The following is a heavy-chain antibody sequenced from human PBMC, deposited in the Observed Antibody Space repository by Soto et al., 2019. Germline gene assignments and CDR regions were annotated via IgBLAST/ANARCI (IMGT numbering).Heavy chain of an antibody. D-gene: IGHD5-18*01. V-gene: IGHV1-2*02. CDR1: GYILTGYS. CDR2: IDPNSGAT. Sequence: QVYLVQSGAEVRRPGASVKVSCTAFGYILTGYSLHWVRQAPGQCLEWMGWIDPNSGATNSAERFHGRVSMTRDTSISAAYLELSSLRSDDTAVYYCARGYGSSPNMELRFGMDVWGQGTTISVSS. J-gene: IGHJ6*02. CDR3: ARGYGSSPNMELRFGMDV.